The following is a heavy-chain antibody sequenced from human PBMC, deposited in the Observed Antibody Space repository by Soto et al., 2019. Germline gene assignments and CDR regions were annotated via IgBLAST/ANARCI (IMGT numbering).Heavy chain of an antibody. D-gene: IGHD6-19*01. V-gene: IGHV3-33*01. CDR1: GFTFSSYG. CDR3: ARLQLLVGGYYYGLDV. J-gene: IGHJ6*02. Sequence: QVQLVESGGGVVQPGRSLRLSCAASGFTFSSYGMHWVRQAPGKGLEWVAVIWYDGSNKYYADSVKGRVTISRDNSKNTLYLQMNCLRAEDTAVYYCARLQLLVGGYYYGLDVWGQGTTVTVSS. CDR2: IWYDGSNK.